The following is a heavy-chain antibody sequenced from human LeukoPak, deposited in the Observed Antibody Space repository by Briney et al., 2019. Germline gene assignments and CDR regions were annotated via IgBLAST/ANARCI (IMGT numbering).Heavy chain of an antibody. CDR3: VVVVEPPDSDGFDV. CDR2: INADGSTT. J-gene: IGHJ3*01. Sequence: GGSLRLSCAASGFIVSANYMSWVRQAPGNGLEWFSLINADGSTTTYADSVKGRFTISRDNARNTLSLQMNSLTIEDTAVYYCVVVVEPPDSDGFDVWGQGTMITVSS. V-gene: IGHV3-74*01. D-gene: IGHD1-14*01. CDR1: GFIVSANY.